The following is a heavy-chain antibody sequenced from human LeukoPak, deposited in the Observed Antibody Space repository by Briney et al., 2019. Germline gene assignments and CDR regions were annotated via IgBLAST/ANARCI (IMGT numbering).Heavy chain of an antibody. CDR1: GGSNSSYY. Sequence: SETLSLTCTVSGGSNSSYYWSWIRQPPGKGLEWIGSIYYSGSTYYNPSLKSRVTISVDRSKNQFSLKLSSVTAADTAVYYCARAPGPNCSGGNCYFWRYFDLWGRGTLVTVSS. V-gene: IGHV4-59*12. CDR3: ARAPGPNCSGGNCYFWRYFDL. CDR2: IYYSGST. D-gene: IGHD2-15*01. J-gene: IGHJ2*01.